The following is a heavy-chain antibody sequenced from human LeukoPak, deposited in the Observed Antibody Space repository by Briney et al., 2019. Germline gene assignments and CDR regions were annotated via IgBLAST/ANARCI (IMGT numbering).Heavy chain of an antibody. V-gene: IGHV3-11*01. D-gene: IGHD6-13*01. Sequence: GGSLRLSCAASGFTFSDYYMSWIRQAPGKGLEWVSYISSSGSTIYYADSVKGRFTISRDNAKNSLYLQMNSLRAEDTAVYYCARDKISWKSAFDIWGQGTMVTVSS. CDR2: ISSSGSTI. CDR3: ARDKISWKSAFDI. J-gene: IGHJ3*02. CDR1: GFTFSDYY.